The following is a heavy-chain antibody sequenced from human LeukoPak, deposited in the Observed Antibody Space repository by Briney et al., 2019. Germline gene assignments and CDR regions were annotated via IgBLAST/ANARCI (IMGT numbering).Heavy chain of an antibody. CDR2: ISVSGST. J-gene: IGHJ4*02. CDR3: ARHRRVSIGYYSFDS. V-gene: IGHV4-59*08. CDR1: GDSITTNY. Sequence: SETLSLTCSVSGDSITTNYWTWIRQPPAPRMGLQWLGYISVSGSTNYNPFLGSRVTISLDTSKNQVSLRLISVTATDTAVYYCARHRRVSIGYYSFDSWGQGTLVTVSS. D-gene: IGHD3-22*01.